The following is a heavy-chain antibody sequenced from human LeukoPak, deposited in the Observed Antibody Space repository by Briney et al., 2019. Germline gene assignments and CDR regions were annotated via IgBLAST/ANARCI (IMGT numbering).Heavy chain of an antibody. D-gene: IGHD5-18*01. CDR3: ARGSYAVGY. CDR1: GFTFSSYW. J-gene: IGHJ4*02. V-gene: IGHV3-7*01. CDR2: IKQDGSEK. Sequence: GGSLRLSCAAPGFTFSSYWMSWVRQAPGKGLEWVANIKQDGSEKYYVDSVKGRFTISRDNAKNSLYLQMNSLRAEDTAVYYCARGSYAVGYWGQGTLVTVSS.